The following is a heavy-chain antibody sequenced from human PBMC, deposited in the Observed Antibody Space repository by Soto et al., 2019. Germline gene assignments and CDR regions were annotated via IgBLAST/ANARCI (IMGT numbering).Heavy chain of an antibody. J-gene: IGHJ4*02. V-gene: IGHV3-21*01. CDR1: GFTFGSYT. CDR2: VSAGSSSI. D-gene: IGHD1-1*01. Sequence: EVQLVESEGGLVKPGGSLRLSCAASGFTFGSYTMNWVRQAPGRGLEWVSSVSAGSSSIYYADSVKGRLTISRDNARNSLYLQLNSLRAEDTAVYYCARGTGYFDFWGQGTLVTVSS. CDR3: ARGTGYFDF.